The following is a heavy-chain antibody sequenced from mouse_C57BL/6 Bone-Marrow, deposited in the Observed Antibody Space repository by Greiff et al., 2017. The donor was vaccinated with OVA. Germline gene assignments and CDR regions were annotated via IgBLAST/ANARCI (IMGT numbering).Heavy chain of an antibody. D-gene: IGHD3-2*02. CDR1: GYTFTSYW. CDR3: ARLQLRQFDY. Sequence: QVHVKQPGAELVKPGASVKMSCKASGYTFTSYWITWVKQRPGQGLEWIGDIYPGSGSTNYNEKFKSKATLTVDTSSSTAYMQLSSLTSEDSAVYYCARLQLRQFDYWGQGTTLTVSS. CDR2: IYPGSGST. V-gene: IGHV1-55*01. J-gene: IGHJ2*01.